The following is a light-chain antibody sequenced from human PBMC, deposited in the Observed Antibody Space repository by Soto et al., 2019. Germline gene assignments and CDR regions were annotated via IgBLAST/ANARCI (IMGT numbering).Light chain of an antibody. CDR2: GAS. CDR3: QQSDGAPLT. V-gene: IGKV1-39*01. Sequence: DIQMTQSPSSLSASVGDRVTITCRASQSISNYLNWYQQKPGKAPKLLIYGASSLQSGVPSRFSGSGSGTEFTLTISSLQPEDFATYYWQQSDGAPLTFGGGTQVEIK. CDR1: QSISNY. J-gene: IGKJ4*01.